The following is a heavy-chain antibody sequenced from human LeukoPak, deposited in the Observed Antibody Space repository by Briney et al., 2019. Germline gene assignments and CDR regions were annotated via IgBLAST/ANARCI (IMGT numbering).Heavy chain of an antibody. CDR2: IWYDGSNK. Sequence: GRSLRLSCAASGFTFSSYGMHWVRQAPGKGLEWVAVIWYDGSNKYYADSVKGRFTISRDNSKNTLYLQMNSLRAEDTAVYYCARDRSLYYDILTGYYSSFDYWGQGTLVTVSS. CDR1: GFTFSSYG. J-gene: IGHJ4*02. CDR3: ARDRSLYYDILTGYYSSFDY. V-gene: IGHV3-33*01. D-gene: IGHD3-9*01.